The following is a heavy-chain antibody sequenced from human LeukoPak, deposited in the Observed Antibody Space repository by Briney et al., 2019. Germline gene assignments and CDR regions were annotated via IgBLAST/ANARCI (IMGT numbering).Heavy chain of an antibody. D-gene: IGHD2-15*01. CDR2: IGAAGVVT. J-gene: IGHJ4*02. CDR3: AKRRGPQSPIDY. CDR1: GFTFKTYG. Sequence: PGGSLRLSCAASGFTFKTYGMTWVRQAPGKGLEWVSDIGAAGVVTSYAASVKGRFAISRDNSKNTMYLQMNSLRAEDTAVYYCAKRRGPQSPIDYWGQGTLVTVSS. V-gene: IGHV3-23*01.